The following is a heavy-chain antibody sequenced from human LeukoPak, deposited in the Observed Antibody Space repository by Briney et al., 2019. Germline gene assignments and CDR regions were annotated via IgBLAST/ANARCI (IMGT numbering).Heavy chain of an antibody. CDR3: AKDGGSYYPSYYYYMDV. CDR1: GFTFSNYG. V-gene: IGHV3-48*01. J-gene: IGHJ6*03. D-gene: IGHD3-10*01. CDR2: ISSNTRII. Sequence: GGSLRLSCAASGFTFSNYGMNWVRQTPGKGLQWVSYISSNTRIIDYADSVKGRFTISRDNAKNSLYLQMNSLRAEDTAVYYCAKDGGSYYPSYYYYMDVWGKGTTVTISS.